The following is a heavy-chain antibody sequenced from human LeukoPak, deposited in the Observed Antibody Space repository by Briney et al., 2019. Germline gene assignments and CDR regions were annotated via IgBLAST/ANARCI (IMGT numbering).Heavy chain of an antibody. J-gene: IGHJ5*02. CDR2: IYYSGVS. D-gene: IGHD3-9*01. Sequence: SETLSLTCTVSGGSIISSSFWWGWIRQPPGKGLEWIGSIYYSGVSYYNTSLKSRVTISVDTSKNQFSLKLSSVTAADTAVYYCARLSPLTGYYRGGRSWFDPWGQGTLVTVSS. V-gene: IGHV4-39*01. CDR3: ARLSPLTGYYRGGRSWFDP. CDR1: GGSIISSSFW.